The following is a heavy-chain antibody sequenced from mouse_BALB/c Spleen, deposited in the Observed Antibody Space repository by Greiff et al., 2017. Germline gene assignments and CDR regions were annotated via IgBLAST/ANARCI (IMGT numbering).Heavy chain of an antibody. D-gene: IGHD3-1*01. CDR3: ARDLLGATSWFAY. J-gene: IGHJ3*01. Sequence: VQLKQSGPELVKPGASVKISCKASGYTFTDYNMHWVKQSHGKSLEWIGYIYPYNGGTGYNQKFKSKATLTVDNSSSTAYMELRSLTSEDSAVYYCARDLLGATSWFAYWGQGTLVTVSA. V-gene: IGHV1S29*02. CDR1: GYTFTDYN. CDR2: IYPYNGGT.